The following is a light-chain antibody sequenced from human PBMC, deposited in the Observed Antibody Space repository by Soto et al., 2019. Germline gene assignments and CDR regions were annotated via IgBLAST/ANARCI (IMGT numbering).Light chain of an antibody. Sequence: EIVLTQSTGTLSLSPGERATLSCRASKSVSSSYLAWYQQKPGQAPRLLIYGASSRATGIPDRFSGSGSGTDFTLTISRLETEYFAVYYCQQYGSSPPITIDQGTRLEIK. V-gene: IGKV3-20*01. CDR2: GAS. J-gene: IGKJ5*01. CDR3: QQYGSSPPIT. CDR1: KSVSSSY.